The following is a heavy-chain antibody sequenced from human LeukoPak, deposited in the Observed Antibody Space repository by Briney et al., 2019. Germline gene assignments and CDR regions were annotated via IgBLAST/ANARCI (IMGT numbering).Heavy chain of an antibody. D-gene: IGHD3-9*01. CDR1: GYSFTSYW. CDR3: ARLRNYYDILTGYFYYFDY. CDR2: IDPSDSYT. J-gene: IGHJ4*02. V-gene: IGHV5-10-1*01. Sequence: GESLKISCKGSGYSFTSYWISWVRQMPGKGLEWMGRIDPSDSYTNYSPSFQGHVTISADKSISTAYLQWGSLKASDTAMYYCARLRNYYDILTGYFYYFDYWGQGTLVTVSS.